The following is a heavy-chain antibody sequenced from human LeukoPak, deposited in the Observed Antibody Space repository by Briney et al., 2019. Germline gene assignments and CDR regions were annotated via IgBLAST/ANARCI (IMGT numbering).Heavy chain of an antibody. J-gene: IGHJ5*02. CDR3: ARDRGSGWYQNWFDP. V-gene: IGHV3-30*04. CDR1: GFTFTNYA. D-gene: IGHD6-19*01. CDR2: ISYDETNK. Sequence: PGGSLRLSCAASGFTFTNYAMHWVRQAPGKGLEWVAVISYDETNKYYEDSVKGRFTISRDSSKNTLYLQMSSLRDEDTAVYYCARDRGSGWYQNWFDPWGQGTLVTVSS.